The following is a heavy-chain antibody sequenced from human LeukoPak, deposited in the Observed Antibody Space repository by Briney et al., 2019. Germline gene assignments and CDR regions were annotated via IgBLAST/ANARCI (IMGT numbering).Heavy chain of an antibody. CDR2: ISTHNGNT. J-gene: IGHJ4*02. V-gene: IGHV1-18*01. D-gene: IGHD3-22*01. CDR1: GYTFTSYG. Sequence: GASVKVSCKASGYTFTSYGISWVRQAPGQGLEWMGWISTHNGNTKYAQNLQGRVTMTTDTPTSTAYMELRSLRSDDTAVYYCARSDRSGYYFDDSWGQGTLVTVSS. CDR3: ARSDRSGYYFDDS.